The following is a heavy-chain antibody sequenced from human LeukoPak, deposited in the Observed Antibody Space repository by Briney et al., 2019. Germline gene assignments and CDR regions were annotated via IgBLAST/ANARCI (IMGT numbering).Heavy chain of an antibody. J-gene: IGHJ4*02. D-gene: IGHD5-12*01. CDR2: IYYSGST. CDR1: GGSISSYY. CDR3: ATYSGYDGYFDY. Sequence: PSETLSLTCTVSGGSISSYYWSWIRQPPGKGLEWIGYIYYSGSTNYNPSLKSRVTISVDTSKNQFSLKLSSVTAADTAVCYCATYSGYDGYFDYWGQGTLVTVSS. V-gene: IGHV4-59*01.